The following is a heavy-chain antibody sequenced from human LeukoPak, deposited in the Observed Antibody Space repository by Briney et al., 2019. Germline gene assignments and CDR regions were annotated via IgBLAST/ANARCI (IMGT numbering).Heavy chain of an antibody. D-gene: IGHD5-24*01. CDR1: GGSISSGSYY. J-gene: IGHJ4*02. V-gene: IGHV4-61*02. CDR3: ARSREMATYFDY. CDR2: IYTSGST. Sequence: PSQTLSLTCTVSGGSISSGSYYWSWIRQPAGKGLEWIGRIYTSGSTNYNPSLKSRVTISVDTSKNQFSLKLSSVTAADTAVYYCARSREMATYFDYWGQGTLVTVSS.